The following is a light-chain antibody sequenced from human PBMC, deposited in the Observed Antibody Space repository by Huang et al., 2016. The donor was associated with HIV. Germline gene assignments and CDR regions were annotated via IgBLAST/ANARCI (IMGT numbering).Light chain of an antibody. CDR1: QSVTSGY. J-gene: IGKJ2*01. V-gene: IGKV3-20*01. CDR3: QQYGSSPYT. Sequence: EIVLTQSPGTLSLSPGERATLSCRASQSVTSGYLAWYQQKPGQAPRLLIYGASSRAIGIPDRFSGSGSGTDFTLTISRLEPEDFAVYYCQQYGSSPYTFGQGTKLEIK. CDR2: GAS.